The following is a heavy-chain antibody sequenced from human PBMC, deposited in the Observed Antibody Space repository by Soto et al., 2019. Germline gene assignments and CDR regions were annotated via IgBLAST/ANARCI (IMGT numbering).Heavy chain of an antibody. CDR1: GFTFSGSA. J-gene: IGHJ4*02. V-gene: IGHV3-73*01. D-gene: IGHD1-26*01. Sequence: GGSLRLSCAASGFTFSGSAMHWVRQASGKGLEWVGRIRSKANSYATAYAASVKGRFTISRDDSKNTAYLQMNSLKTEDTAVYYCTRPGGIVGATTHYWGQGTLVTVSS. CDR3: TRPGGIVGATTHY. CDR2: IRSKANSYAT.